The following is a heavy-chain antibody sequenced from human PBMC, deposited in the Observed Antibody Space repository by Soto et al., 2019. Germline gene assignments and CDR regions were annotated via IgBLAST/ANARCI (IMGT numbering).Heavy chain of an antibody. D-gene: IGHD5-12*01. CDR3: ASSSYDPLTADYYYYYGMDV. CDR2: INHSGST. CDR1: CGSFIGYY. Sequence: SETLSLTCAFYCGSFIGYYWSWIRQPPGKGLEWIGEINHSGSTNYNPSLKSRVTISVDTSKNQFSLKLSSVTAADTAVYYCASSSYDPLTADYYYYYGMDVWGQGTTVTVSS. V-gene: IGHV4-34*01. J-gene: IGHJ6*02.